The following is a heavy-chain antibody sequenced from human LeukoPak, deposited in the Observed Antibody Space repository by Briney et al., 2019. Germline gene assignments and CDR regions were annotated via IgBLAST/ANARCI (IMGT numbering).Heavy chain of an antibody. V-gene: IGHV4-39*01. J-gene: IGHJ4*02. CDR1: GDSINSPNYY. Sequence: SETLSLTCTVSGDSINSPNYYWGWLRQPPGKGLEWIGSIFYAARTSYSPSLKSRVSVSIDTSKNQFSLKLSSETAADTAIYYCARYTSSYYYDFDLWGRGTLVTVSS. D-gene: IGHD3-22*01. CDR2: IFYAART. CDR3: ARYTSSYYYDFDL.